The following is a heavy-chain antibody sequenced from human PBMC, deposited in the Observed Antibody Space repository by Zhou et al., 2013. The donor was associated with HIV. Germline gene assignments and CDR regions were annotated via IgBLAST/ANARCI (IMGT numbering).Heavy chain of an antibody. D-gene: IGHD1-7*01. CDR2: INPNSGGT. CDR3: AREDGIIGTTGDYYYYMDV. CDR1: GYTFTGYQ. J-gene: IGHJ6*03. Sequence: QVQLVQSGAEVKKPGASVKVSCKASGYTFTGYQMHWVRQVPGQGLEWMGWINPNSGGTDNAQKFQGRVTMTRDTSISTAYLELSRLRSDDTAVYYCAREDGIIGTTGDYYYYMDVWGKGTTVTVSS. V-gene: IGHV1-2*02.